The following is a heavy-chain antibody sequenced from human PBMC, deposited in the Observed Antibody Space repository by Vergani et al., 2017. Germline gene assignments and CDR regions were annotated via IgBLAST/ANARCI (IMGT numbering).Heavy chain of an antibody. CDR1: GGSISSGSYY. J-gene: IGHJ5*02. Sequence: QVQLQESGPGLVKPSQTLSLTCTVSGGSISSGSYYWSWIRQPAGKGLEWIGRIYTSGSTNYNPPLKSRVTISVDTSKNQFSLKLSSVTAADTAVYYCARSSLSSTYNWFDPWGQGTLVTVSS. D-gene: IGHD6-13*01. CDR2: IYTSGST. V-gene: IGHV4-61*02. CDR3: ARSSLSSTYNWFDP.